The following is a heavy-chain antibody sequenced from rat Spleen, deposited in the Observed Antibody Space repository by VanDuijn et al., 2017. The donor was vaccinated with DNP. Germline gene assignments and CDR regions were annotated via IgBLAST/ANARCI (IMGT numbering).Heavy chain of an antibody. V-gene: IGHV5-19*01. D-gene: IGHD1-11*01. J-gene: IGHJ2*01. CDR2: ISGSGGST. Sequence: EVQLVESGGGLVQPGRSLKLSCAASGFTFNYYGMAWVRQAPKKGLEWVASISGSGGSTSYRDSVKGRFTISRDNAKNTLYLQMDGLRSEDTATFYCTTDFERGYWGQGVMVTVSS. CDR3: TTDFERGY. CDR1: GFTFNYYG.